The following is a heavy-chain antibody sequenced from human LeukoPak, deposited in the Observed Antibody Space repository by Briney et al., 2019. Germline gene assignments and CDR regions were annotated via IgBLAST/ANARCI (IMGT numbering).Heavy chain of an antibody. D-gene: IGHD2-2*01. CDR1: GFTFSSYA. CDR3: ARLFRVVVPAANTHFDY. V-gene: IGHV3-30*04. J-gene: IGHJ4*02. Sequence: GGSLRLSCAASGFTFSSYAMHWVRQAAGKGLEWVAVISYDGSNKYYADSVKGRFTISRDNSKNTLYLQMNSLRAEDTAVYYCARLFRVVVPAANTHFDYWGQGTLVTVSS. CDR2: ISYDGSNK.